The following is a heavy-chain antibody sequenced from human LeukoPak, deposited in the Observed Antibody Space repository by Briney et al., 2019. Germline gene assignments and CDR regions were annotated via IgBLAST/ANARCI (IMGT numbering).Heavy chain of an antibody. Sequence: SETLSLTCTVSGVSINNYYWSWLRQPAGKGLEWVGRIYTRGSTNYNPSLKSRVTMSVDTSKNQCSRKLSSVTAADTAVYYCARGRYCSADTCSGGDAFDIWGQGTMVSVSS. CDR2: IYTRGST. J-gene: IGHJ3*02. D-gene: IGHD2-15*01. CDR3: ARGRYCSADTCSGGDAFDI. V-gene: IGHV4-4*07. CDR1: GVSINNYY.